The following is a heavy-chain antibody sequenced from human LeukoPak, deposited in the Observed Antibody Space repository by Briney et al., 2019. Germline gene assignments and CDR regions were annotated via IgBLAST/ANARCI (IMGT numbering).Heavy chain of an antibody. CDR1: GFTFSIYA. D-gene: IGHD3-22*01. CDR3: ARKYYYDSSSCRFDY. J-gene: IGHJ4*02. V-gene: IGHV3-23*01. Sequence: GGSLRLSCAASGFTFSIYAMSWVRQAPGEGLEWVAGISGSGGSTYYTDSVKGRFTISRDNSKNTVYLQMNSLRAEETAVYYCARKYYYDSSSCRFDYWGQGTLVTVSS. CDR2: ISGSGGST.